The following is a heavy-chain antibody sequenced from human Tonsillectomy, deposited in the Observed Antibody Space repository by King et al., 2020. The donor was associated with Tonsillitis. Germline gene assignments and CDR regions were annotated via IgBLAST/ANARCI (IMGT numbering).Heavy chain of an antibody. D-gene: IGHD6-6*01. Sequence: HVQLVESGGGLVKPGGSLRLSCATSGFTFSDYYMSWLRQAPGKGLEWVSYISTTGGTTHYADSVKGRFTISRDNAKNSLFLQMNSLRPEDTAVYYCAREDYSSSSFDYWGQGTLVTVSS. V-gene: IGHV3-11*01. CDR1: GFTFSDYY. CDR2: ISTTGGTT. CDR3: AREDYSSSSFDY. J-gene: IGHJ4*02.